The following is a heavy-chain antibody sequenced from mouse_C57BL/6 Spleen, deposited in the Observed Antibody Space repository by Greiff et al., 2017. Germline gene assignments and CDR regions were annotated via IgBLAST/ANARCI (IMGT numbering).Heavy chain of an antibody. Sequence: EVKLVESGGGLVKPGGSLKLSCAASGFTFSSYTMSWVRQTPEKRLEWVATISGGGGNTYYPDSVKGRFTISRDNAKNTLYLQMSSLRSEDTALYYCARRAIYYDYDGLDYWGQGTTLTVSS. CDR2: ISGGGGNT. CDR1: GFTFSSYT. D-gene: IGHD2-4*01. J-gene: IGHJ2*01. CDR3: ARRAIYYDYDGLDY. V-gene: IGHV5-9*01.